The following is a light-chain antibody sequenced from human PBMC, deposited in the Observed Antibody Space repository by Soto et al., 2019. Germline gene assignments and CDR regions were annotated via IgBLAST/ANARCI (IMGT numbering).Light chain of an antibody. Sequence: DIPMTQSPSTLSASVGDRVTITCRASQSISSWLAWYQQKPGTAPKLLIYKASTLQTGVPSRFSGSGSGTEVTLTISSLQPDDFATYYCQQYNDNWTFGQGTKVEIK. V-gene: IGKV1-5*03. J-gene: IGKJ1*01. CDR1: QSISSW. CDR3: QQYNDNWT. CDR2: KAS.